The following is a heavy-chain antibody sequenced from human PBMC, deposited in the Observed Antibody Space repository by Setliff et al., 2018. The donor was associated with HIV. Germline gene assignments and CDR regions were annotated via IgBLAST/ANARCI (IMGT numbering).Heavy chain of an antibody. CDR3: AREGKTALVTKYFDY. Sequence: NPSETLSLTCTVSSGSISSGTYYWSWIRQYPGKGLEWIGYIDYSGSAFYNPSLKSRITISRDTSKNQFSLKMNSVTAADTAVYYCAREGKTALVTKYFDYWGHGKLVTVS. V-gene: IGHV4-31*03. CDR2: IDYSGSA. J-gene: IGHJ4*01. D-gene: IGHD5-18*01. CDR1: SGSISSGTYY.